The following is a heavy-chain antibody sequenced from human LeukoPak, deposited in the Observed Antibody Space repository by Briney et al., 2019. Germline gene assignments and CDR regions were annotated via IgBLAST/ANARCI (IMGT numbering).Heavy chain of an antibody. V-gene: IGHV6-1*01. CDR1: GDSVSR. Sequence: SQTLSLTCAISGDSVSRNWIRQSPSRGLEWLGRTYYRSNWYNDYAVSVKSRITINPDTSKNQFSLQLNSVTPEDTAVYYCARAIAAAGTSYFDYWGQGTLVTVSS. CDR3: ARAIAAAGTSYFDY. D-gene: IGHD6-13*01. CDR2: TYYRSNWYN. J-gene: IGHJ4*02.